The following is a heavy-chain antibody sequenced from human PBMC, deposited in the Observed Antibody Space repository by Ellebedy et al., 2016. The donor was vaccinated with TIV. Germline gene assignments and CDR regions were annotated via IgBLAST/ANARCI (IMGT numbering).Heavy chain of an antibody. CDR1: GYTFTGYY. V-gene: IGHV1-2*02. CDR3: AREGIVVVTVTGGWFDP. CDR2: INPNSGGT. Sequence: ASVKVSCKASGYTFTGYYMHWVRQAPGQGLEWMGWINPNSGGTNYAQKFQGRVTMTRDTSISTAYMELSRLRSDDTAVYYCAREGIVVVTVTGGWFDPWGQGTLVTVSS. J-gene: IGHJ5*02. D-gene: IGHD2-21*02.